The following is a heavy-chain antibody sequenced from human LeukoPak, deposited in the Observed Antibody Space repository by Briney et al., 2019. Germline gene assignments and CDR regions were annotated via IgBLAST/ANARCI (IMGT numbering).Heavy chain of an antibody. CDR2: IWYDGSNK. V-gene: IGHV3-33*01. J-gene: IGHJ4*02. Sequence: GGSLRLSCAASGFTFSGYGMHWVRQAPGKGLEWVAVIWYDGSNKYYADSVKGRFTISRDNSKNTLYLQMNSLRAEDTAVYYCAREDYGDYALDYWGQGTLVTVSS. CDR1: GFTFSGYG. D-gene: IGHD4-17*01. CDR3: AREDYGDYALDY.